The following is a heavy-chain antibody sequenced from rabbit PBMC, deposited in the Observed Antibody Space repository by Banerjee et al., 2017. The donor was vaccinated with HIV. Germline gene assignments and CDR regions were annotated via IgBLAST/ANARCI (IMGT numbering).Heavy chain of an antibody. CDR1: GLDFSNSYW. CDR3: ARGGVASTGYKL. Sequence: QEQLEESGGGLVQPEGSLTLTCKASGLDFSNSYWICWVRQAPGKGLEWIACIDTGSSGRTYYATWAKGRFTISKTSWTTVTLQMTSLTAADTATHFCARGGVASTGYKLWGQGTLVTVS. CDR2: IDTGSSGRT. J-gene: IGHJ3*01. V-gene: IGHV1S45*01. D-gene: IGHD1-1*01.